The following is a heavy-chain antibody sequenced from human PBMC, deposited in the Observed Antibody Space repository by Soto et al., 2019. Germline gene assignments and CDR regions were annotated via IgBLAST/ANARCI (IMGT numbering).Heavy chain of an antibody. J-gene: IGHJ4*02. CDR1: SGSISNSNYY. CDR2: VYYGGCT. V-gene: IGHV4-39*01. Sequence: TXETLSLTCTVSSGSISNSNYYWGWIRQPPGKGPEWIGSVYYGGCTYYNPSLTSRVTISVDTSKNQFSLKLTSVTAADTAMYFCARHSNAGANYDSSGYYNWGQGTLVTVSS. CDR3: ARHSNAGANYDSSGYYN. D-gene: IGHD3-22*01.